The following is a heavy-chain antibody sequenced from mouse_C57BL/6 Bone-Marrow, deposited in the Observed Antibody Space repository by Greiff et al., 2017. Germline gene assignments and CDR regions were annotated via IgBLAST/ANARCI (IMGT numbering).Heavy chain of an antibody. D-gene: IGHD1-1*01. CDR1: GYTFTSYW. Sequence: VQLQQSGTELVKPGASVKLSCKASGYTFTSYWMHWVKQRPGQGLEWIGNINPSNGGTNYNEKFKSKATLTVDKSSSTAYMQRSSLTSEDSAVYYYARRGYGCCPYDLDYGGQGTTLTVSS. J-gene: IGHJ2*01. V-gene: IGHV1-53*01. CDR3: ARRGYGCCPYDLDY. CDR2: INPSNGGT.